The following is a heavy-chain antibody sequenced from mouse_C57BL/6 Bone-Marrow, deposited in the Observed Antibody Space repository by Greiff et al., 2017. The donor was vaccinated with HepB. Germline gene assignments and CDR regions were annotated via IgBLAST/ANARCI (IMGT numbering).Heavy chain of an antibody. CDR3: AIKASYYGSSHWYFDV. CDR2: IHPNSGST. V-gene: IGHV1-64*01. CDR1: GYTFTSYW. J-gene: IGHJ1*03. Sequence: QVQLKQPGAELVKPGASVKLSCKASGYTFTSYWMHWVKQRPGQGLEWIGMIHPNSGSTNYNEKFKSKATLTVDKSSSTAYMQLSSLTSEDSAVYYCAIKASYYGSSHWYFDVWGTGTTVTVSS. D-gene: IGHD1-1*01.